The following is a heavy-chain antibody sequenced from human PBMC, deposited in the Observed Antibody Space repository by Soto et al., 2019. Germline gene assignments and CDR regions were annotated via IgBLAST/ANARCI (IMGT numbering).Heavy chain of an antibody. Sequence: GASVKVSCKASGYTFRDYDINWVRQASGQGLEWMGWMNPNSGNTAYAQKFQGRVTMTGDTTTNTAYMELSSLTSADTAVYYCTRRARIGKQLWLPFDSWAQGTLGTVST. CDR2: MNPNSGNT. V-gene: IGHV1-8*01. CDR3: TRRARIGKQLWLPFDS. CDR1: GYTFRDYD. J-gene: IGHJ4*02. D-gene: IGHD3-22*01.